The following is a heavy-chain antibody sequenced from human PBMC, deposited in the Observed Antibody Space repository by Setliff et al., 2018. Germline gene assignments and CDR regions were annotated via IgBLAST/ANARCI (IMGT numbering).Heavy chain of an antibody. D-gene: IGHD3-22*01. CDR1: GYSFTSYW. CDR3: AREGGYYDSRLDAFDI. Sequence: GESLKISCKGSGYSFTSYWIGWVRQMPGKGLEWMGITYPGDSDTRYSPSFQGQVTISADKSISTAYLQWSSLKASDTAMYYCAREGGYYDSRLDAFDIWGQGTMVTVSS. J-gene: IGHJ3*02. V-gene: IGHV5-51*01. CDR2: TYPGDSDT.